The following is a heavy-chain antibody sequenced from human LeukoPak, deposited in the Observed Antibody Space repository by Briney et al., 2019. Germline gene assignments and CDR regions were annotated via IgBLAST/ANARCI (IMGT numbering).Heavy chain of an antibody. J-gene: IGHJ5*01. CDR1: GGTLSTYA. CDR3: ARVFRRWFDS. CDR2: IIPIFGSA. Sequence: GASVKVSCKASGGTLSTYAIVWVRQAPGQGLEWMGGIIPIFGSANYAQKFQGRVTITTDESTSTAYMELSSLRSEDTAVYYCARVFRRWFDSWGQGTLVTVSS. V-gene: IGHV1-69*05. D-gene: IGHD1-14*01.